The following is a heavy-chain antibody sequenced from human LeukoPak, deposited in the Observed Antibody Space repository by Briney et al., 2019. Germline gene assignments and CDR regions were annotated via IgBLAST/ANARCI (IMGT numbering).Heavy chain of an antibody. V-gene: IGHV1-18*01. CDR1: GYTFTSYG. CDR3: ARKGCVGDCYLFDY. J-gene: IGHJ4*02. Sequence: ASVKVSCKASGYTFTSYGISWVRQAPGQGPEWMGWINTNNGNTNYVQKFQGRVTMTTDKSTSTAYMELGSLRSDDTAIYYCARKGCVGDCYLFDYWGQGTLVTVSS. CDR2: INTNNGNT. D-gene: IGHD2-21*02.